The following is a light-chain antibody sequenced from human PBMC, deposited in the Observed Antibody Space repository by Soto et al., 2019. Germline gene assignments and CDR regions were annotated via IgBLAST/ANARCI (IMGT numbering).Light chain of an antibody. CDR3: HQRAHRPRS. CDR2: DAS. J-gene: IGKJ4*01. Sequence: EIVLTQSPATLSLSPGDRATLSCRASQSISRLLAWYQQKPGQVPSLLLYDASSRAVGVPSRFRGSGAGTDSTLTIGGLEPEDFARDYWHQRAHRPRSYGGGAELEI. CDR1: QSISRL. V-gene: IGKV3-11*01.